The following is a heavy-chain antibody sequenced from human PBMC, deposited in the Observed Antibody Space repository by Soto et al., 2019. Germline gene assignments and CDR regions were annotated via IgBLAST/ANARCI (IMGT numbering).Heavy chain of an antibody. CDR3: AREAVVTGAIWSIKIDY. CDR2: IKQDGSEK. V-gene: IGHV3-7*01. J-gene: IGHJ4*02. Sequence: GGSLRLSCAASGFTFSSYWMSWVRQAPGKGLEWVANIKQDGSEKYYVDSVKGRFTISRDNAKNSLYLQMNSLRAEDTAVYYCAREAVVTGAIWSIKIDYWGQGTLVTVSS. CDR1: GFTFSSYW. D-gene: IGHD2-2*01.